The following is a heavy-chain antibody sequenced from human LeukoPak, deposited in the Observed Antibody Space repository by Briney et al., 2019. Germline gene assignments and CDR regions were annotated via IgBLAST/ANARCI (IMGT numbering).Heavy chain of an antibody. CDR2: ISSSSSTI. D-gene: IGHD2-2*01. Sequence: GGSLRLSCAASGFTFSSYSMNWVRQAPGKGLEWVSYISSSSSTIYYADSVKGRFTISRDNAKNSLYLQMNSLGAEDTAVYYCARDYCRSTTCRFDYWGQGTLVTVSS. CDR1: GFTFSSYS. CDR3: ARDYCRSTTCRFDY. V-gene: IGHV3-48*04. J-gene: IGHJ4*02.